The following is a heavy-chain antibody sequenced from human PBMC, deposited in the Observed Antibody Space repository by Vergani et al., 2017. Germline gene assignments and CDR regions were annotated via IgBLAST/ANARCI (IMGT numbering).Heavy chain of an antibody. D-gene: IGHD2-21*01. J-gene: IGHJ3*01. Sequence: QLQLQESGPGLVKPSGTLSLTCTVSGGSISRSTHYWGWIRQPPGKGLEWIGSIYTSGATNYNPSLRSRAIMSVDASKKQFSLKLTSVTAADTAVYYCARDGGEYDKDALDVWGQGTKVTVTS. CDR2: IYTSGAT. CDR3: ARDGGEYDKDALDV. V-gene: IGHV4-39*07. CDR1: GGSISRSTHY.